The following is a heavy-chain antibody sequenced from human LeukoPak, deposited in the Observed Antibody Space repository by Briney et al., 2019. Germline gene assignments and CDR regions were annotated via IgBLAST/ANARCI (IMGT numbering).Heavy chain of an antibody. CDR1: GFSLSTSGVG. V-gene: IGHV2-5*02. Sequence: SGPTLVKPTQTLTLTCTFSGFSLSTSGVGVGWIRQPPGKALEWLALIYGDDDKRYSPSLKSRLTITKDTSKNQVVLTMTNMDPVDTATYYCAHRDAYCSSTSCYAYPFDYWGQGTLVTVSS. CDR2: IYGDDDK. J-gene: IGHJ4*02. CDR3: AHRDAYCSSTSCYAYPFDY. D-gene: IGHD2-2*01.